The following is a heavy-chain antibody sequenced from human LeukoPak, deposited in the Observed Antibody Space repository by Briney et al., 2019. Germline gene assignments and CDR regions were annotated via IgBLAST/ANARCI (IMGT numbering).Heavy chain of an antibody. CDR1: GYTFTDYY. Sequence: ASVTVSFTASGYTFTDYYINWVRQAPGQGLEWMGWINPNSGGTNYALKFQGRVTMTRDTSIRTAYMELSRLRSDDTAVYYCARGRSSSWYNWFDPWGQGTLVTVSS. V-gene: IGHV1-2*02. CDR3: ARGRSSSWYNWFDP. D-gene: IGHD6-13*01. CDR2: INPNSGGT. J-gene: IGHJ5*02.